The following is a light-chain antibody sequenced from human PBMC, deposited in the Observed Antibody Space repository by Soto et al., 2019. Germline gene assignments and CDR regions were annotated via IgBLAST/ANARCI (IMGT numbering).Light chain of an antibody. CDR2: GAS. CDR3: QQYGSSTRT. J-gene: IGKJ1*01. CDR1: QSVSSSY. Sequence: EIVLTQSPGTLSLSAGERATLSCRASQSVSSSYLAWYQQKPGQAPRLLIYGASSRATGIPARFSGSGSGTDFTLTISSLEPEDFAAYYCQQYGSSTRTFGQGTKVEIK. V-gene: IGKV3-20*01.